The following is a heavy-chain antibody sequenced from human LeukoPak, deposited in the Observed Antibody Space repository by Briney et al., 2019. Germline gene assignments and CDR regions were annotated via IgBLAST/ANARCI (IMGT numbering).Heavy chain of an antibody. CDR2: IYPGDSDT. Sequence: GESLKISCKGSGYSFTSYWIGWVRQMPGKGLEWMGIIYPGDSDTRYSPSFQGQVTISADKSISTAYLQWSSLKASDTAMYYCARRYCSGGSCYSGIADAFDIWGQGTMVTVSS. CDR1: GYSFTSYW. V-gene: IGHV5-51*01. J-gene: IGHJ3*02. CDR3: ARRYCSGGSCYSGIADAFDI. D-gene: IGHD2-15*01.